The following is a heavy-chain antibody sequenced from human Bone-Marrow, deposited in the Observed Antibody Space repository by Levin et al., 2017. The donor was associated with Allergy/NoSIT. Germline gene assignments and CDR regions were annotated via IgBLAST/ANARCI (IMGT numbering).Heavy chain of an antibody. CDR1: GFTVSSHH. CDR2: IYSGGRG. V-gene: IGHV3-53*01. CDR3: AIYGSGNDYSAFDI. Sequence: GESLKISCAASGFTVSSHHMSWVRQAPGKGLEWVSLIYSGGRGYYADSVRGRFTIPRDNSKNTLYLQFNSLRAEDTAVYYCAIYGSGNDYSAFDIWGQGTMVTVSS. J-gene: IGHJ3*02. D-gene: IGHD3-10*01.